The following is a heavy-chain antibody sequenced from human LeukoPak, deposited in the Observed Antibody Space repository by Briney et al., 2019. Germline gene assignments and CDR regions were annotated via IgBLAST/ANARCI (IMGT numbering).Heavy chain of an antibody. CDR3: ARDLSHRYYHSTGYAFDY. Sequence: ASVKVSCKTSGYTFTDYYMHWVRQAPGQGLEWMGWINPNSGGTNYAQKFQGRVTMTRDTSISTAYMELSSLRSDDTAVYYCARDLSHRYYHSTGYAFDYWGQGTLVTVSS. J-gene: IGHJ4*02. D-gene: IGHD3-22*01. CDR1: GYTFTDYY. CDR2: INPNSGGT. V-gene: IGHV1-2*02.